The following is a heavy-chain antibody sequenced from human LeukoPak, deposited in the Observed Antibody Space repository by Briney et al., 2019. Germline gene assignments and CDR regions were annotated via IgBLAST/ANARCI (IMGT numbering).Heavy chain of an antibody. Sequence: SETLSLTCTVSGGSIGSYYWSWIRQPPGKELEWVGYIYYSGRTYYNPSLKSRVTISVDTSKNQFSLSLSSVTAADTAVYYCARTISDSSGYYYSDYWGQGTLVTVSS. CDR2: IYYSGRT. V-gene: IGHV4-59*08. CDR3: ARTISDSSGYYYSDY. D-gene: IGHD3-22*01. CDR1: GGSIGSYY. J-gene: IGHJ4*02.